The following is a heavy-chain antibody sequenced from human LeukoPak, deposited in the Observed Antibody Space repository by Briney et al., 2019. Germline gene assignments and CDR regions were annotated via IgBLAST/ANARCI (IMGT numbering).Heavy chain of an antibody. V-gene: IGHV4-30-4*08. Sequence: SETLSLTCTVSGGSISSYYWSWIRQPPGKGLEWIGYIYYSGSTYYNPSLKSRVTISVDTSKNQFSLKLSSVTAADTAVYYCARDPFYCSSTSCYEIGFDYWGQGTLVTASS. CDR3: ARDPFYCSSTSCYEIGFDY. CDR1: GGSISSYY. J-gene: IGHJ4*02. CDR2: IYYSGST. D-gene: IGHD2-2*01.